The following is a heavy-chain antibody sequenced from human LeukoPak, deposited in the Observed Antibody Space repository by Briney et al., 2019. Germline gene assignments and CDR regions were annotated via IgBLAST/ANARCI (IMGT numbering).Heavy chain of an antibody. CDR2: ISSVSRYI. CDR3: ARDGPPRWALNRYGSGSYYNTILDY. J-gene: IGHJ4*02. CDR1: GFTFSSYT. D-gene: IGHD3-10*01. Sequence: PGGSLRLSCTPSGFTFSSYTMNWVRQAPGKGLEWVSSISSVSRYIYYADSVKGRFTISRDNAKNSLYLQMNSLRAEDTAVYYCARDGPPRWALNRYGSGSYYNTILDYWGQGTLVTVSS. V-gene: IGHV3-21*01.